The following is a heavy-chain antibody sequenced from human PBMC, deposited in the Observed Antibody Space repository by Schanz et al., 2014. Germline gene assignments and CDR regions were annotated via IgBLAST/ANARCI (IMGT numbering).Heavy chain of an antibody. CDR2: ISYSGST. J-gene: IGHJ4*02. CDR3: ARGVYGSGSYREFDY. Sequence: QVQLQESGPGLVKPSQTLSLTCTVSGGSVSSGGDYWSWIRQHPGKGLEWIGFISYSGSTYYNPSLKSRVTISVDTSKSQFSLKLSSVTAADTAVYYCARGVYGSGSYREFDYWGQGTLVTVSS. V-gene: IGHV4-31*03. CDR1: GGSVSSGGDY. D-gene: IGHD3-10*01.